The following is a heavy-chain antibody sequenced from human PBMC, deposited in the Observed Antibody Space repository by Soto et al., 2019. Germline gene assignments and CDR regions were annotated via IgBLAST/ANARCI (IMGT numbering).Heavy chain of an antibody. D-gene: IGHD4-17*01. CDR2: ISYDGSNK. CDR3: AKDTGKEYYYYGMDV. CDR1: GFTFSSYG. V-gene: IGHV3-30*18. J-gene: IGHJ6*02. Sequence: QVQLVESGGGVVQPGRSLRLSCAASGFTFSSYGMHWVRQAPGKGLEGVAVISYDGSNKYYADSVKGRFTISRDNSKNTLYLQMNSLRAEDTAVYYCAKDTGKEYYYYGMDVWGQGTTVTVSS.